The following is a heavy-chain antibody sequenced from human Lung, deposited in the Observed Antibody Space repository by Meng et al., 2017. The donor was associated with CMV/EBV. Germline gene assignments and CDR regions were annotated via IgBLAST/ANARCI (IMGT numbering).Heavy chain of an antibody. D-gene: IGHD5-12*01. CDR3: TRQWSGYDYVGRGMDV. CDR1: GFTFGDYA. Sequence: GGSLRLXCTASGFTFGDYAMSWVRQAPGKGLEWVGFIRSKAYGGATEYAASVKGRFTISRDDSKSIAYLQMNSLKTEDTAVYYCTRQWSGYDYVGRGMDVWRQGTTVTVSS. CDR2: IRSKAYGGAT. V-gene: IGHV3-49*04. J-gene: IGHJ6*02.